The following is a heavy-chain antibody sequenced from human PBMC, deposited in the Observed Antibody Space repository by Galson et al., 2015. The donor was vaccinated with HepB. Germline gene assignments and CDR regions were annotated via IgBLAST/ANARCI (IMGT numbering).Heavy chain of an antibody. CDR2: ISSSSSYI. CDR1: GFTFSSYS. CDR3: ARDRYYYDSSGYTGAFDI. Sequence: SLRLSCAASGFTFSSYSMNWVRQAPGKGLEWVSSISSSSSYIYYADSVKGRFTISRDNAKNSLYLQMNSLRAEDTAVYYCARDRYYYDSSGYTGAFDIWGQGTMVTVSS. D-gene: IGHD3-22*01. J-gene: IGHJ3*02. V-gene: IGHV3-21*01.